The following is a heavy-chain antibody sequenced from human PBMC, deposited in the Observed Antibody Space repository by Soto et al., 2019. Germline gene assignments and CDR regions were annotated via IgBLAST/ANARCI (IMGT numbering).Heavy chain of an antibody. J-gene: IGHJ4*02. CDR2: IRGSGGTT. D-gene: IGHD1-20*01. Sequence: GXXLRLSCAASGFTFSSYAMSWVRQAPGKGLEWVSAIRGSGGTTYYADSVKGRXXISRDNSXXTLYMQMKSLRAEDTAVYYCAKDPITGTTDIDYWGQGTLVT. CDR3: AKDPITGTTDIDY. V-gene: IGHV3-23*01. CDR1: GFTFSSYA.